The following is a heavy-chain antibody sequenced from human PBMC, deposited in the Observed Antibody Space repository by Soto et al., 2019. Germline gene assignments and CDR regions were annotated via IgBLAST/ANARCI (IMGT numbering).Heavy chain of an antibody. CDR3: ARVVPLYYYDSSGYDY. CDR1: GYTFTSYG. V-gene: IGHV1-18*01. J-gene: IGHJ4*02. D-gene: IGHD3-22*01. CDR2: ISAYNGNT. Sequence: EASVKVSCKASGYTFTSYGISWVRQAPGQGLEWMGWISAYNGNTNYAQKLQGRVTMTTDTSTSTAYMELRSLRSDDTAVYYCARVVPLYYYDSSGYDYWGQGTLVTVSS.